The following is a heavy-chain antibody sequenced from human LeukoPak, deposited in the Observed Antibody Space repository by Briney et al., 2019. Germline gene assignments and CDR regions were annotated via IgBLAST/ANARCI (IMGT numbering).Heavy chain of an antibody. D-gene: IGHD2-15*01. J-gene: IGHJ3*02. Sequence: GGSLRLSCAASGFTVSSNYMSWVRQAPGKGLEWVSVIYSGGSTYYADSVKGRFTISRDNSKNTLYLQMNSLRAEDTAVYYCARDGSGGSFDAFDIWGQGTTVTVSS. CDR1: GFTVSSNY. CDR3: ARDGSGGSFDAFDI. V-gene: IGHV3-66*01. CDR2: IYSGGST.